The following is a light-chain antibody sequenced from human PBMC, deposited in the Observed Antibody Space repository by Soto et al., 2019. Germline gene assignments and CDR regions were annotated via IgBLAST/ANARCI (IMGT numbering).Light chain of an antibody. CDR1: QSVSSY. CDR2: DAS. Sequence: DTVLTQAPATLSLSPVERATLSFSASQSVSSYLAWYQQKPGQAPRLLIYDASNRATGIPDRFSGSGSGTDFTLTIRSLEPEDFAVYYCQQRSNWPQVTLGNGPRRALK. J-gene: IGKJ5*01. CDR3: QQRSNWPQVT. V-gene: IGKV3-11*01.